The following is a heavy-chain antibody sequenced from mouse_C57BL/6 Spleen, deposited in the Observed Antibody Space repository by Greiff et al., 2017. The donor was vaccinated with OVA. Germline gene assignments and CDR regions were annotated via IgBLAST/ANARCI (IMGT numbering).Heavy chain of an antibody. Sequence: EVQLQQSGAELVRPGASVKLSCTASGFNIKDYYMHWVKQRPEQGLEWIGRIDTEDGDTESAPKFQGKATMTADTSSNTAYLQLSSLTSEDTAVYYCTTFTMVVATDFDYWGQGTTLTVSS. V-gene: IGHV14-1*01. CDR1: GFNIKDYY. D-gene: IGHD1-1*01. J-gene: IGHJ2*01. CDR2: IDTEDGDT. CDR3: TTFTMVVATDFDY.